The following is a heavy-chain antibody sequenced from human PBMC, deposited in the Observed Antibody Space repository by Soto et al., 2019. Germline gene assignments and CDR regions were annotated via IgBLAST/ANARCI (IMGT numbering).Heavy chain of an antibody. CDR2: ISYDGSNK. D-gene: IGHD1-7*01. CDR1: GFTFSSYG. CDR3: AKPREELLGAFDI. J-gene: IGHJ3*02. V-gene: IGHV3-30*18. Sequence: QVQLVESGGGVVQPGRSLRLSCAASGFTFSSYGMHWVRQAPGKGLEWVAVISYDGSNKYYADSVKGRFTISRDNSKNTLYLQMNSLRAEDTAVYYCAKPREELLGAFDIWGQGTMVTVSS.